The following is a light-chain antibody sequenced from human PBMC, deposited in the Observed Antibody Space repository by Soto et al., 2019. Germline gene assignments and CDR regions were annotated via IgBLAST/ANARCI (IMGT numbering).Light chain of an antibody. CDR2: AAS. Sequence: DIQMTQSPSSLSASVGDRVTITCRASQSISNYVNWYQQRPGKAPNLLIYAASTLHSGVPPRFSGSGSGRDFTLTISSLHPDDFATYYCQQSYHTLPLTFGGGTKVEI. CDR3: QQSYHTLPLT. J-gene: IGKJ4*02. CDR1: QSISNY. V-gene: IGKV1-39*01.